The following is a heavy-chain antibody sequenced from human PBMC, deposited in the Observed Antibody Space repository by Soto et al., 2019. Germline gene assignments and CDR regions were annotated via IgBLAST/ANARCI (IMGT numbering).Heavy chain of an antibody. CDR2: IYYSGNT. D-gene: IGHD1-26*01. CDR3: AREVGESSDGLYYFDS. Sequence: QVQLQESGPGLVKPSQTLSLTCTVSGGSTSSDNYWSWIRQPPRKGLEWIGHIYYSGNTDYNPSLKSRLAISIDTSKNQFALKLSSVTAADTAVYFCAREVGESSDGLYYFDSWGQGSLVTVSS. V-gene: IGHV4-30-4*01. CDR1: GGSTSSDNY. J-gene: IGHJ4*02.